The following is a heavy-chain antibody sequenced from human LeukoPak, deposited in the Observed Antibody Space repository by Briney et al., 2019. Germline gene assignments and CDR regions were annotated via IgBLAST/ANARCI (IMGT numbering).Heavy chain of an antibody. CDR1: GFTFDDHG. CDR2: IKWNGAST. V-gene: IGHV3-20*04. Sequence: GGSLRLSCAASGFTFDDHGMSWVRQAPGKGLEWVSGIKWNGASTGYADSVKGRFTISRDNAKNSLYLQMNSLRAEDTAVYYCARLYYYGSGSSFDYWGQGTLVTVSS. J-gene: IGHJ4*02. CDR3: ARLYYYGSGSSFDY. D-gene: IGHD3-10*01.